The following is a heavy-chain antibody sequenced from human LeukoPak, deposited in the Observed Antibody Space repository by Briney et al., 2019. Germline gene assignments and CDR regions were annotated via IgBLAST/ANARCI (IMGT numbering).Heavy chain of an antibody. CDR3: ARDLGIVELFYMDV. V-gene: IGHV1-2*02. CDR1: GYTFTGYY. D-gene: IGHD1-7*01. J-gene: IGHJ6*03. Sequence: ASVKVSCEASGYTFTGYYMHWVRQAPGQGLEWMGWINPNSGGTNYAQKFQGRVTMTRDMSISTAYMELSRLRSDDTAVYYCARDLGIVELFYMDVWGKGTTVTVSS. CDR2: INPNSGGT.